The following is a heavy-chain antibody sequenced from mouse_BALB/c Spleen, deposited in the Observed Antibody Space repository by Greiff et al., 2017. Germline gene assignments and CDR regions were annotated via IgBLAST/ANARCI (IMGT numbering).Heavy chain of an antibody. CDR2: IRSKSNNYAT. V-gene: IGHV10-1*02. D-gene: IGHD1-1*01. CDR1: GFTFNTYA. Sequence: EVKLVESGGGLVQPKGSLKLSCAASGFTFNTYAMNWVRQAPGKGLEWVARIRSKSNNYATYYADSVKDRFTISRDDSQSILYLQMNNLKTEDTAMYYCVRHYYGSSYYAMDYWGQGTSVTVSS. CDR3: VRHYYGSSYYAMDY. J-gene: IGHJ4*01.